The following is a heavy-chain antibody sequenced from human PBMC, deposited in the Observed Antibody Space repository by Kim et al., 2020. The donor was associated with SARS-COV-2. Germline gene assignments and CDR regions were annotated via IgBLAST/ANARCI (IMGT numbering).Heavy chain of an antibody. Sequence: GGSLRLSCAASGFTFSSYSMNWVRQAPGKGLEWVSSISSSSSYIYYADSVKGRFTISRDNAKNSLYLQMNSLRAEDTAVYYCARDSNDYVWGSYRLDDYWGQGTLVTVSS. CDR3: ARDSNDYVWGSYRLDDY. CDR2: ISSSSSYI. J-gene: IGHJ4*02. V-gene: IGHV3-21*01. D-gene: IGHD3-16*02. CDR1: GFTFSSYS.